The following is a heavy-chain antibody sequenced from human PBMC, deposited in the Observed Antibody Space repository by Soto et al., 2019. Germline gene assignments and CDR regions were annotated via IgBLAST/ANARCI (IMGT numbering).Heavy chain of an antibody. CDR3: ARDELVRYYYYAMDV. CDR1: GYTFTIYA. CDR2: INAGNGNT. D-gene: IGHD6-6*01. J-gene: IGHJ6*02. Sequence: ASVKVSCKASGYTFTIYAIHWVRQAPGQRLEWMGWINAGNGNTKYSQKLQGRVTITRDTSASTTYMELSSLRSEDTAVYYCARDELVRYYYYAMDVWGQGTTVTVSS. V-gene: IGHV1-3*01.